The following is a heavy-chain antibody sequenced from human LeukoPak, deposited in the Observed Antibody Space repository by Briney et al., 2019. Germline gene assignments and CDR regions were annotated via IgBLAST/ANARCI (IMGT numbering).Heavy chain of an antibody. CDR1: GYTFTSYG. J-gene: IGHJ3*02. D-gene: IGHD6-25*01. V-gene: IGHV1-18*01. CDR2: ISAYNGNT. Sequence: ASVKVSCKASGYTFTSYGISWVRQAPGQGLEWMGWISAYNGNTNYVQKLQGRVTMTTDTSTSTAYMELRSLRSDDTAVYYCARDRSPKRHDAFDIWGQGTMVTVSS. CDR3: ARDRSPKRHDAFDI.